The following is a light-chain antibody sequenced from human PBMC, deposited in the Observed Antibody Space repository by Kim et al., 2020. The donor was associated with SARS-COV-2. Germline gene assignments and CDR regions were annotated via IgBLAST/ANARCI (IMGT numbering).Light chain of an antibody. V-gene: IGKV3-15*01. CDR1: QSVNSN. CDR3: QQYNNWPAYT. CDR2: GAS. Sequence: EIVMTQSPVTLSVSPGEGATLSCRASQSVNSNLAWYQQKPGQPPRILIYGASTRATGISVRFSGSGSGTEFNLTIDSLQSEDFAVYYCQQYNNWPAYTFGQGTRLEI. J-gene: IGKJ2*01.